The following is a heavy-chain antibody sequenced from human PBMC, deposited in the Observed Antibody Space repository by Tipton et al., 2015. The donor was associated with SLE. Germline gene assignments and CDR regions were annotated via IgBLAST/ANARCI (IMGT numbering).Heavy chain of an antibody. CDR2: IYYSGST. D-gene: IGHD3-22*01. CDR1: GGSISSSSYY. CDR3: ARDGDYYDSSGPTGDY. V-gene: IGHV4-61*01. J-gene: IGHJ4*02. Sequence: TLSLTCTVSGGSISSSSYYWSWIRQPPGKGLEWIGYIYYSGSTNYNPSLKSRVTISVDTSKNQFSLKLSSVTAADTAVYYCARDGDYYDSSGPTGDYWGQGTLVTVSS.